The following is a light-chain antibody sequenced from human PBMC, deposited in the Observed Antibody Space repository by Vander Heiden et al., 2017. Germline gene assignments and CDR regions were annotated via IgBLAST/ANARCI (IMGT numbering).Light chain of an antibody. CDR3: QHDFSPPWT. J-gene: IGKJ1*01. V-gene: IGKV4-1*01. Sequence: DIVMTQSPDSLAVSLGERATINCKSSQSVLSSSNNKNYLAWYQQKPGQPPKLLIYWASTRESGVPDRFSGSGSGTDFTLTISGLQAEDVAVYYCQHDFSPPWTFGQGTKVEIK. CDR2: WAS. CDR1: QSVLSSSNNKNY.